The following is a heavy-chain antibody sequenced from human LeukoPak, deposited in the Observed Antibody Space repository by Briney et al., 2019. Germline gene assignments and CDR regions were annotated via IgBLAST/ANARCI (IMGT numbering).Heavy chain of an antibody. Sequence: PGGSLRLSCAASGFIFSRYGMHWVRQAPGKGLEWVAVVSYDGTETKYADSVKGRLNLSRDNSKNTVYLQMNSLTFEDTAVYYCARSPRGVIFDVWGKGTTVIVSS. J-gene: IGHJ6*04. D-gene: IGHD3-10*01. CDR2: VSYDGTET. CDR3: ARSPRGVIFDV. CDR1: GFIFSRYG. V-gene: IGHV3-30*03.